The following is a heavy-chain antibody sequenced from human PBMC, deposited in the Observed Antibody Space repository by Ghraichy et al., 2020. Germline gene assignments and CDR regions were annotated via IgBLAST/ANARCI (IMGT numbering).Heavy chain of an antibody. CDR3: ARRWEVVVTANYYYGMDV. CDR1: GFTFSSYS. Sequence: GGSLRLSCAASGFTFSSYSMNWVRQAPGKGLEWVSSISSSSSYIYYADSVKGRFTISRDNAKNSLYLQMNSLRAEDTAVYYCARRWEVVVTANYYYGMDVWGQGTTVTVSS. V-gene: IGHV3-21*01. D-gene: IGHD2-21*02. CDR2: ISSSSSYI. J-gene: IGHJ6*02.